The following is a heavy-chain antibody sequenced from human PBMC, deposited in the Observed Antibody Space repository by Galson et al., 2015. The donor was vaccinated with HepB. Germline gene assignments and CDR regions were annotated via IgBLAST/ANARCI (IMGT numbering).Heavy chain of an antibody. Sequence: SLRLSCAGSGFTFSGSAMHWVRRAPGKGLEWVSYISSSSSTIYYADSVKGRFTISRDNAKNSLYLQMNSLRAEDTAVYYCARQSGRWLQLALDYWGQGTLVTVSS. CDR2: ISSSSSTI. CDR3: ARQSGRWLQLALDY. J-gene: IGHJ4*02. CDR1: GFTFSGSA. V-gene: IGHV3-48*04. D-gene: IGHD5-24*01.